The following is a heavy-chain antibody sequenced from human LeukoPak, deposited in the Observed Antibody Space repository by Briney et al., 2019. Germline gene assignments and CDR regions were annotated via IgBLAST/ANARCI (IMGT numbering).Heavy chain of an antibody. V-gene: IGHV3-15*01. CDR1: GVTISDAW. D-gene: IGHD3-10*01. CDR3: TTGGHYFGS. J-gene: IGHJ4*02. CDR2: IKSKSDGGTT. Sequence: KAGGSLRLSCVASGVTISDAWMSWVRQAPGKGLEWVGRIKSKSDGGTTDYAAPVTDRFIISRDDSKNTLFLQMNSLEADDTAVYYCTTGGHYFGSWGQGTLVIVSS.